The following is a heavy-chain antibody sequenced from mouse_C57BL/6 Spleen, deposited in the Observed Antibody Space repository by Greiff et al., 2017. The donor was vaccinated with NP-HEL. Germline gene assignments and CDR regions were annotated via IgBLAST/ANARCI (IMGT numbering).Heavy chain of an antibody. CDR1: GYTFTSYW. V-gene: IGHV1-64*01. Sequence: VQLQQPGAELVKPGASVKLSCKASGYTFTSYWMHWVKQRPGQGLEWIGMIHPNSGSTNYNEKFKSKATLTVDKSSSTAYMQLSSLTSEDSAVYYCARHDGYPWFAYWGQGTLVTVSA. D-gene: IGHD2-3*01. J-gene: IGHJ3*01. CDR2: IHPNSGST. CDR3: ARHDGYPWFAY.